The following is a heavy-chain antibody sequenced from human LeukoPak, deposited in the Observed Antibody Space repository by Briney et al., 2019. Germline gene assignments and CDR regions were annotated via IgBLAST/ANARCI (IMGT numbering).Heavy chain of an antibody. CDR3: ARRPTASAERGMDV. CDR1: GFTFSSYA. J-gene: IGHJ6*02. CDR2: ISYDGSNK. V-gene: IGHV3-30-3*01. Sequence: GGSLRLSCAASGFTFSSYAMHWVRQAPGKGLEWVAVISYDGSNKYYADSVKGRFTISRDNSKNTLYLEINSLGTEDTAVYYCARRPTASAERGMDVWGHGTTVIVSS. D-gene: IGHD6-25*01.